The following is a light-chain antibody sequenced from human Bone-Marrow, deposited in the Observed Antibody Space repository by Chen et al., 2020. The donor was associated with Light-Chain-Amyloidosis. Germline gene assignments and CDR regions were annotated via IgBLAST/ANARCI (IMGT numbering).Light chain of an antibody. CDR3: QSADSSGTYEVI. V-gene: IGLV3-25*03. CDR2: RDT. CDR1: DLPTKY. J-gene: IGLJ2*01. Sequence: SYELTQPPSVSESPGQTARITCSGDDLPTKYAYWYQQKPGQAPVLVIHRDTERPSGISERFSGSSSGTTATLTISGVQAEDEADYHCQSADSSGTYEVIFGGGTKPTVL.